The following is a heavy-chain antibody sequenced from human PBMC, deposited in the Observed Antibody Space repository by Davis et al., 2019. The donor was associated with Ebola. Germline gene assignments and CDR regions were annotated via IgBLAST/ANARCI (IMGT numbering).Heavy chain of an antibody. J-gene: IGHJ3*02. Sequence: SLKISCAASGFTFDDYAMHWVRQIPGKGHEWVSGISWNGGGIGYADSVRGRFTISRDNAKNSLYLQMNSLRAEDTALYYCAKPRLGSGSSAPDAFDIWGQGTLVTVSS. V-gene: IGHV3-9*01. CDR1: GFTFDDYA. CDR3: AKPRLGSGSSAPDAFDI. CDR2: ISWNGGGI. D-gene: IGHD3-10*01.